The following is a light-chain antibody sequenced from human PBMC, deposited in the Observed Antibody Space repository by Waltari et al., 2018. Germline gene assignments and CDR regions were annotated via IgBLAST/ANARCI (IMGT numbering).Light chain of an antibody. CDR3: QQYASSPYN. CDR1: QGVNSAY. CDR2: GAS. V-gene: IGKV3-20*01. J-gene: IGKJ2*01. Sequence: EVVLTQSPGTLSLSPGDSATLSCRASQGVNSAYLAWYQQRPGRAPRLLIYGASNMATGIPDRFSGSGSVTDFTLRISRLQPEDFAVYYCQQYASSPYNFGPGTKLEIK.